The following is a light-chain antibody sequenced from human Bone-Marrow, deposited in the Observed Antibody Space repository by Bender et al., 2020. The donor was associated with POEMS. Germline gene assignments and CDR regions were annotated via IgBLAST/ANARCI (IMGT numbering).Light chain of an antibody. CDR1: SSDIGAYNL. CDR2: EVT. CDR3: SIYIPSTAPYV. J-gene: IGLJ1*01. V-gene: IGLV2-14*02. Sequence: QSALTQPASVSGSPGQSITISCTGTSSDIGAYNLVSWYQQHPGKAPQLIIYEVTKRPSGISPRFSASKSDNTASLTISGLQAEDEADYYCSIYIPSTAPYVFGTGTTVTVL.